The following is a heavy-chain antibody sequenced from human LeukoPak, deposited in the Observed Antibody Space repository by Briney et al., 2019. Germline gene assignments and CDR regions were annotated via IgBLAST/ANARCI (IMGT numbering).Heavy chain of an antibody. D-gene: IGHD4-17*01. CDR3: ARLPEGDYGDPARFGP. Sequence: PSETLSLTCTVSGGSISSYYWSWIRQPPGKGLEWIGYIYYSGSTNYNPSLKSRVTISVDTSKNQFSLKLSSVTAADTAVYYCARLPEGDYGDPARFGPWGQGTLVTVSS. CDR1: GGSISSYY. J-gene: IGHJ5*02. CDR2: IYYSGST. V-gene: IGHV4-59*08.